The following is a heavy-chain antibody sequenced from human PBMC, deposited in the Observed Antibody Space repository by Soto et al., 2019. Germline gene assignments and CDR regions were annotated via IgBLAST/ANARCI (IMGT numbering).Heavy chain of an antibody. V-gene: IGHV4-59*01. Sequence: SETLSLTCTVSGGSISSYYWSWIRQPPGKGLEWIGYIYYSGSTNYNPSLKSRVTISVDTSKNQFSLKLSSVTAADTAVYYCTRDGDGRMTTNPYYYYGMDVWGPGITVTVSS. CDR3: TRDGDGRMTTNPYYYYGMDV. CDR1: GGSISSYY. CDR2: IYYSGST. J-gene: IGHJ6*02. D-gene: IGHD2-21*02.